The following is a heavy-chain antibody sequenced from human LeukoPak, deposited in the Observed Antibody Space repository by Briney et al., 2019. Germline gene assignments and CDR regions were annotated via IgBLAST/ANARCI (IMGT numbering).Heavy chain of an antibody. Sequence: PGRSLRLSCAASGFTFSSYAMHWVRQAPGKGLEWVAVISYDGSNKYYAGSVKGRFTISRDNSKNTLYLQMNSLRAEDTAVYYCARSLGYCSSTSCPPGYWGQGTLVTVSS. J-gene: IGHJ4*02. CDR2: ISYDGSNK. CDR3: ARSLGYCSSTSCPPGY. D-gene: IGHD2-2*01. CDR1: GFTFSSYA. V-gene: IGHV3-30*04.